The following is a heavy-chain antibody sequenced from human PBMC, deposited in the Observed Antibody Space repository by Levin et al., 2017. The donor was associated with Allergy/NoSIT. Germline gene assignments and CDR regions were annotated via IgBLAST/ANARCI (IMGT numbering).Heavy chain of an antibody. V-gene: IGHV3-23*01. CDR1: GFTFSSYA. Sequence: GGSLRLSCAASGFTFSSYAMSWVRQAPGKGLEWVSAISGSGGSTYYADSVKGRFTISRDNSKNTLYLQMNSLRAEDTAVYYCAKDLLAWSRSGYYFDYWGQGTLVTVSS. CDR3: AKDLLAWSRSGYYFDY. J-gene: IGHJ4*02. D-gene: IGHD3/OR15-3a*01. CDR2: ISGSGGST.